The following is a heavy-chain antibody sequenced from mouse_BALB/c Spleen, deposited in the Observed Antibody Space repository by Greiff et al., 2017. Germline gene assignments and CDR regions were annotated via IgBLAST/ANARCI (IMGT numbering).Heavy chain of an antibody. J-gene: IGHJ4*01. D-gene: IGHD3-2*01. V-gene: IGHV14-3*02. CDR2: IDPANGNT. Sequence: EVKLQESGAELVKPGASVKLSCTASGFNIKDTYMHWVKQRPEQGLEWIGRIDPANGNTKYDPKFQGKATITADTSSNTAYLQLSSLTSEDTAVYYCARGTARATSFMDYWGQGTSVTVSS. CDR3: ARGTARATSFMDY. CDR1: GFNIKDTY.